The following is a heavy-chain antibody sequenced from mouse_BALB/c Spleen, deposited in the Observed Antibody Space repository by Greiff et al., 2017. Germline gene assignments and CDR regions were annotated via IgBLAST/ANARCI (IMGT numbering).Heavy chain of an antibody. V-gene: IGHV14-3*02. D-gene: IGHD2-4*01. CDR2: IDPANGNT. J-gene: IGHJ4*01. Sequence: EVQLVESGAELVKPGASVKLSCTASGFNIKDTYMHWVKQRPEQGLEWIGRIDPANGNTKYDPKFQGKATITADTSSNTAYLQLSSLTSEDTAVYYCARSDYDYAMDYWGQGTSVTVSS. CDR3: ARSDYDYAMDY. CDR1: GFNIKDTY.